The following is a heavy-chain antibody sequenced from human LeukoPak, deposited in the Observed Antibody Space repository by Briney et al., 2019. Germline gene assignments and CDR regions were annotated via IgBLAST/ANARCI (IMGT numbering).Heavy chain of an antibody. CDR3: TTIHPGRGGDAFDI. D-gene: IGHD1-26*01. Sequence: GGSLRLSCAASGITFSNAWMSWVRQAPGKGLEWVGRIKSKTDGGTTDYAAPVKGRFTISRDDSKNTLYLQMNSLKTEDTAVYYCTTIHPGRGGDAFDIWGQGTMVTVSS. V-gene: IGHV3-15*01. CDR1: GITFSNAW. CDR2: IKSKTDGGTT. J-gene: IGHJ3*02.